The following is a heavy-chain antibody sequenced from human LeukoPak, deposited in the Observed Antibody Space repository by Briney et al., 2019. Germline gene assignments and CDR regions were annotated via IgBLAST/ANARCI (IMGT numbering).Heavy chain of an antibody. V-gene: IGHV3-21*01. CDR2: ISRSSRHV. J-gene: IGHJ1*01. D-gene: IGHD1-1*01. CDR3: GCDLMGSGSTTAYLHH. Sequence: PGGSLRLSCAASGFTFSDYSMNWVRQAPGKGLEWVSSISRSSRHVYYAGSVKGRFTISRDNAKNSLYLQMNSLRAEDMAVYFCGCDLMGSGSTTAYLHHWGQGTVVTVSS. CDR1: GFTFSDYS.